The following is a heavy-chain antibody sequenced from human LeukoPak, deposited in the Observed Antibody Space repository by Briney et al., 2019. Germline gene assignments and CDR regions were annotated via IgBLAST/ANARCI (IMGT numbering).Heavy chain of an antibody. Sequence: GGSLRLSCAASGFTFSSYVMRWVRQAPGKGLEWVALISYDGSNKYYADSVKGRFTISRDNSKSTLHLQMNSLRTEDTAVYYCARVDTAGITIFGVVIDYWGQGTLVTVSS. CDR1: GFTFSSYV. D-gene: IGHD3-3*01. CDR3: ARVDTAGITIFGVVIDY. CDR2: ISYDGSNK. J-gene: IGHJ4*02. V-gene: IGHV3-30*04.